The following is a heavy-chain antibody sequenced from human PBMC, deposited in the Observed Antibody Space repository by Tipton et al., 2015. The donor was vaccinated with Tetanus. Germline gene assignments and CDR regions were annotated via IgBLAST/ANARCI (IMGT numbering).Heavy chain of an antibody. CDR1: GGSINPYY. V-gene: IGHV4-59*01. J-gene: IGHJ5*02. CDR2: VYSSGST. D-gene: IGHD1-26*01. CDR3: ARDHRLSASYAGWFDP. Sequence: TLSLTRTVSGGSINPYYWSWIRQPPGKGLEWIGNVYSSGSTYYNPSLKGRVTISVDTSTTQFSLRLNSVTAADTAIYYCARDHRLSASYAGWFDPWGQGTLVTVSS.